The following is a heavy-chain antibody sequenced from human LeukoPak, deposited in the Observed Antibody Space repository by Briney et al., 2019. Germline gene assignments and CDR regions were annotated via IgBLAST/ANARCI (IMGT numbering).Heavy chain of an antibody. CDR3: ARLREYSYGFTPFDY. J-gene: IGHJ4*02. D-gene: IGHD5-18*01. V-gene: IGHV4-59*01. Sequence: PSETLSLTCTVSGGSISSYYWSWIRQPPGKGLEWIGYIYYSGSTNYNPSLKSRVTISLDTSKNQFSLKLSSVTAADTAVYYCARLREYSYGFTPFDYWGQGTLVTVSS. CDR2: IYYSGST. CDR1: GGSISSYY.